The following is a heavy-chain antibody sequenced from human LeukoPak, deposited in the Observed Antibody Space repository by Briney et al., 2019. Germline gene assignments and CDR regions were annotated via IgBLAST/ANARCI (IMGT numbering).Heavy chain of an antibody. V-gene: IGHV3-23*01. Sequence: GGSLRLSCAASRFTFSSYAMSWVRQAPGKGLEWVSAISGSGGSTYYADSVKGRFIISRDNSKNTLYLQMNSLRAEDTAVYYCANGRLWFGEDILDYWGQGTLVTVSS. CDR3: ANGRLWFGEDILDY. CDR2: ISGSGGST. CDR1: RFTFSSYA. D-gene: IGHD3-10*01. J-gene: IGHJ4*02.